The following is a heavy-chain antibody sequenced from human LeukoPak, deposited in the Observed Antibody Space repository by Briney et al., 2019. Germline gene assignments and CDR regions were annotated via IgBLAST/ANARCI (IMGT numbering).Heavy chain of an antibody. CDR2: IYTSGST. D-gene: IGHD6-19*01. Sequence: SETLSLTCTVSGGSISSYYWSWIRQPPGKGLEWIGRIYTSGSTNYNPSLKSRVTMSVDTSKNQFSLKLSSVTAADTAVYYCARSGYSSGWDTSYGMDVWGQGTTVTVSS. J-gene: IGHJ6*02. V-gene: IGHV4-4*07. CDR3: ARSGYSSGWDTSYGMDV. CDR1: GGSISSYY.